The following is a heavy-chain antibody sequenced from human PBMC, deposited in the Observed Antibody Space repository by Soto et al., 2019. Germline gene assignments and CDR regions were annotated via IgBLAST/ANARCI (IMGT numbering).Heavy chain of an antibody. V-gene: IGHV3-7*03. CDR3: ARDPPNHSGYAQPWFDP. CDR2: IKQDGSEK. D-gene: IGHD5-12*01. CDR1: GFTFSSYW. J-gene: IGHJ5*02. Sequence: PVGSLRLSCAASGFTFSSYWMSWVRQAPGKGLEWVANIKQDGSEKYYVDSVKGRFTISRDNAKNSLYLQMNSLRAEDTAVYYCARDPPNHSGYAQPWFDPWGQGTLVTVSS.